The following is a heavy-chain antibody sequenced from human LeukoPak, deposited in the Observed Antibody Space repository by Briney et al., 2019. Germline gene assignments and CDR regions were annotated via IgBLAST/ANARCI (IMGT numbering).Heavy chain of an antibody. J-gene: IGHJ4*02. D-gene: IGHD3-22*01. CDR3: ARHIPSYYYDSSGYLDY. V-gene: IGHV1-69*05. CDR2: IIPIFGTA. CDR1: GGTFSSYA. Sequence: SVKVSCKASGGTFSSYAISWVRQAPGQGLEWMGGIIPIFGTANYAQKFQGRVTITTDESTSTAYMELSSLRSEDTAVYYCARHIPSYYYDSSGYLDYWGQGTLVTVSS.